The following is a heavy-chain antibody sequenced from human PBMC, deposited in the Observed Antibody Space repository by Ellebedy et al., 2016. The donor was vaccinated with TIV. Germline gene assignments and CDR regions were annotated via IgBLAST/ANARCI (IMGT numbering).Heavy chain of an antibody. CDR1: GFTFSNYL. J-gene: IGHJ6*02. CDR2: ISYDGSNV. D-gene: IGHD6-19*01. CDR3: ARVPNSSGWLRRGAHYYYGMDV. V-gene: IGHV3-30*01. Sequence: GGSLRLSCAVSGFTFSNYLMHWVRQAPGKGLEWVALISYDGSNVYYADSVKGRFTISRDNSKNTLYLQMNSLRVEDTAMYYCARVPNSSGWLRRGAHYYYGMDVWGQGTTVIVSS.